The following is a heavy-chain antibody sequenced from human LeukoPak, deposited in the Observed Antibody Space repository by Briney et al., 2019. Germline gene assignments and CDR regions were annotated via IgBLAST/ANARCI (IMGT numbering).Heavy chain of an antibody. Sequence: SETLSLTCAVYGGSFSDYSWSWIRQPPGKGLEWIGEINHSGSTNYNPSLKSRVTISVDTSKNQFSLKLSSVTAADTAVYYCARRIWYSSSWFPRGAFDIWGQGTMVTVSS. CDR3: ARRIWYSSSWFPRGAFDI. CDR1: GGSFSDYS. V-gene: IGHV4-34*01. CDR2: INHSGST. D-gene: IGHD6-13*01. J-gene: IGHJ3*02.